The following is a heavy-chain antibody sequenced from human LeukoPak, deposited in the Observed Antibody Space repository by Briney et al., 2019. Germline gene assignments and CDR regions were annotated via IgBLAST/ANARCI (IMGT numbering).Heavy chain of an antibody. CDR3: AKDKYSGSYHSTPADY. J-gene: IGHJ4*02. Sequence: ASVKVSCKASGGIFSSYAISWVRQAPGQGLEWMGGIIPIFGTANYAQKFQGRVTITADESTSTAYMELSSLRSEDTAVYYCAKDKYSGSYHSTPADYWGQGTLVTVSS. D-gene: IGHD1-26*01. CDR1: GGIFSSYA. CDR2: IIPIFGTA. V-gene: IGHV1-69*13.